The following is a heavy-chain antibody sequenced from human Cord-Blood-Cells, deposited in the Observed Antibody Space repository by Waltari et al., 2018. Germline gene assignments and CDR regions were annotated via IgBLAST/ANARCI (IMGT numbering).Heavy chain of an antibody. CDR3: ARGQANGSSWNDY. CDR1: GGSFSGYY. D-gene: IGHD6-13*01. V-gene: IGHV4-34*01. CDR2: INHSGST. J-gene: IGHJ4*02. Sequence: QVQLQQWGAGLLKPAETLSLTFAVYGGSFSGYYWSWIRQPPGKGLEWIGEINHSGSTNYNPSLKSRVTISVDTSKNQFSLKLSSVTAADTAVYYCARGQANGSSWNDYWGQGTLVTVSS.